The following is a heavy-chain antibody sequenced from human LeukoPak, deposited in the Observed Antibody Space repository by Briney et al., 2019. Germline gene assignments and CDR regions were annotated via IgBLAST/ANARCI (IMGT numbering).Heavy chain of an antibody. Sequence: GESLKISCKGSGYNFTSYWIGWVRQMPGKGLEWVGIIYPGDSDTRYSPSFQGQVTISADKSISTAYLQWSSLKASDTAMYYCARQGSSSGWYGGRAGYFGYWGQGILVTVSS. J-gene: IGHJ4*02. CDR3: ARQGSSSGWYGGRAGYFGY. CDR2: IYPGDSDT. V-gene: IGHV5-51*01. D-gene: IGHD6-19*01. CDR1: GYNFTSYW.